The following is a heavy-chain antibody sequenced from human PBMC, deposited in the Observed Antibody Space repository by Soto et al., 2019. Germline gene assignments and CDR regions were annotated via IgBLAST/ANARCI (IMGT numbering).Heavy chain of an antibody. Sequence: SVKVSCKASGGTFSSYAISWVRQAPGQGLEWMGGIIPIFGTANYAQKFQGRVTITADESTSTAYMELSSLRSEDTAVYYCARGSHYYDSSHGMDVWAKGPRSPSP. D-gene: IGHD3-22*01. CDR2: IIPIFGTA. V-gene: IGHV1-69*13. CDR3: ARGSHYYDSSHGMDV. CDR1: GGTFSSYA. J-gene: IGHJ6*02.